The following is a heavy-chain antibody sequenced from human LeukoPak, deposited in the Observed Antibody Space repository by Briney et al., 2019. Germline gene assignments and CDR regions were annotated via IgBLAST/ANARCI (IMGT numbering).Heavy chain of an antibody. V-gene: IGHV3-48*03. J-gene: IGHJ4*02. CDR3: ARARIAAPLLDY. CDR2: ISDHGKSR. CDR1: GFIFSNYE. Sequence: GGSPRLSCVASGFIFSNYEMNWVRQTPGKGLEWVSYISDHGKSRNYVDSVKGRFTISRDNAKNSLYLQMNSLRVEDTAIYFCARARIAAPLLDYWGQGTLVTVSS. D-gene: IGHD6-13*01.